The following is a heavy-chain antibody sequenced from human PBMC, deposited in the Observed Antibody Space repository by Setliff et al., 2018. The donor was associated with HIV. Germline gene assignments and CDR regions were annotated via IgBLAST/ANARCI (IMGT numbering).Heavy chain of an antibody. V-gene: IGHV1-46*01. CDR1: GYTFTAYY. CDR2: MNCMNGDT. Sequence: GASVKVSCKASGYTFTAYYMHWVRQAPGQGLEWIGIMNCMNGDTSYAQNLKGRVTVTRDTSTSTVYMELSSLRPEDTAVYYCARETQTNSGSYLAWGQGTLVTVSS. J-gene: IGHJ4*02. D-gene: IGHD3-10*01. CDR3: ARETQTNSGSYLA.